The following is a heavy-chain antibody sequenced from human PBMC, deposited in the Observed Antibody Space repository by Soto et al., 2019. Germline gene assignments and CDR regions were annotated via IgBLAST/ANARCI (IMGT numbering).Heavy chain of an antibody. Sequence: EVQVLESGGGLVQPGGSLRLSCAASGFTFSSYAMSWVRQAPGKGLEWVSVISGSGGSTYYADSVKGRLTISRDNSKNTVYLPMNSLRAEDTAVYYCASRSSGWYVDYWGQGTLVTVSS. CDR2: ISGSGGST. CDR1: GFTFSSYA. D-gene: IGHD6-19*01. V-gene: IGHV3-23*01. CDR3: ASRSSGWYVDY. J-gene: IGHJ4*02.